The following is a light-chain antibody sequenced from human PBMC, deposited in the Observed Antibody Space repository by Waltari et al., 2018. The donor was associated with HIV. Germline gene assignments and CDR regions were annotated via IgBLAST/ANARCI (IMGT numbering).Light chain of an antibody. V-gene: IGLV1-44*01. CDR3: AARSDISTTWV. CDR2: DVS. Sequence: QSVLSQPPSASATPGQRVTLSCPGSDSTSESTTVYCYQQFPGAAPQLLIYDVSHRPSGVPDRFSGSKSGTSASLTISTLQSEDEALYYCAARSDISTTWVFGGGTRLTVL. CDR1: DSTSESTT. J-gene: IGLJ3*02.